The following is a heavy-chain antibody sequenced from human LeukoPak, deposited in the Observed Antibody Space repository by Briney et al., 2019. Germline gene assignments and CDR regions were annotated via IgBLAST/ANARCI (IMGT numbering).Heavy chain of an antibody. Sequence: SETLSLTCAVYGGSFSGYYWSWIRQPPGKGLEWIGEINHSGSTNYNPSLKSRVTISVDTSKNQFSLKLSSVTAADTAVYNCARRATYYYDSSGYLNIDYWGQGTLVTVSS. J-gene: IGHJ4*02. D-gene: IGHD3-22*01. CDR2: INHSGST. CDR3: ARRATYYYDSSGYLNIDY. V-gene: IGHV4-34*01. CDR1: GGSFSGYY.